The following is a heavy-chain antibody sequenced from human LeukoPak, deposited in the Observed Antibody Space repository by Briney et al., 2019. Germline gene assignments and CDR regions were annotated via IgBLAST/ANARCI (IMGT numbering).Heavy chain of an antibody. CDR2: ISAYNGNT. Sequence: VASLKVSCKASGYTFTSYGISWVRQAPGKGLEWMGWISAYNGNTNYAQKLQGRVTMTTDTSTNTAYMELKSLRSDDTAVYYCARVKGDYGDYWGQGSLVTVSS. J-gene: IGHJ4*02. CDR1: GYTFTSYG. V-gene: IGHV1-18*01. CDR3: ARVKGDYGDY.